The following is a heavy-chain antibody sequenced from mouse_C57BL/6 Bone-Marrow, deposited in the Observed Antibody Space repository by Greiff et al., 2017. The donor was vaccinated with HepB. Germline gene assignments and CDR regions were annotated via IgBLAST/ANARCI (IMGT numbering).Heavy chain of an antibody. V-gene: IGHV3-6*01. CDR1: GYSITSGYY. Sequence: DVQLQESGPGLVKPSQSLSLTCSVTGYSITSGYYWNWIRQFPGNKLEWMGYISYDGSNNYNPSLKNRISITRDTSKNQFFLKLNSVTTEDTATYYCARYYREWFAYWGQGTLVTVSA. D-gene: IGHD2-12*01. J-gene: IGHJ3*01. CDR3: ARYYREWFAY. CDR2: ISYDGSN.